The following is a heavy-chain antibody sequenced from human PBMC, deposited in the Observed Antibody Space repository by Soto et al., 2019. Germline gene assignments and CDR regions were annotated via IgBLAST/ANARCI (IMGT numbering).Heavy chain of an antibody. CDR2: ISAYNGNT. V-gene: IGHV1-18*01. Sequence: QVQLVQSGAEVKKPGASVKVSCKASGYTFTSYGISWVRQAPGQGLEWMGWISAYNGNTNYAQKLQGRVTMTTDTPTSTAYMELRSLRSDDTAVYYCARERGKQWLARNGGMFDYWGQGTLVTVSS. CDR3: ARERGKQWLARNGGMFDY. D-gene: IGHD6-19*01. CDR1: GYTFTSYG. J-gene: IGHJ4*02.